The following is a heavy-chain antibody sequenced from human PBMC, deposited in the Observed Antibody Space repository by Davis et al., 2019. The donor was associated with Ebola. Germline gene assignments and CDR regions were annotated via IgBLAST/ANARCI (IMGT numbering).Heavy chain of an antibody. CDR1: GGSVSSGSYY. V-gene: IGHV4-61*01. CDR3: ARDGPRIAARLAPYYMDV. D-gene: IGHD6-6*01. CDR2: IYYSGST. J-gene: IGHJ6*03. Sequence: PSETLSLTCTVSGGSVSSGSYYWSWIRQPPGKGLEWIGYIYYSGSTNYNPSLKSRVTISVDTSKNQFSLKLSSVTAADTAVYYCARDGPRIAARLAPYYMDVWGKGTTVTVSS.